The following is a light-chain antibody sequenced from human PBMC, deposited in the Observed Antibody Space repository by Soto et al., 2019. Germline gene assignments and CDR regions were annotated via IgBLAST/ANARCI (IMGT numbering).Light chain of an antibody. J-gene: IGKJ4*01. Sequence: DIVMTQSPDSLAVSLGERATINCKSSQSVLYSSNNKNYLAWYQQKPGQPPKLLIYWASTRESGVPDRCSGGGSGADFTLTHSSLQAEDVAVYYCQQYYTTALTFGGGTKVGVK. CDR3: QQYYTTALT. V-gene: IGKV4-1*01. CDR1: QSVLYSSNNKNY. CDR2: WAS.